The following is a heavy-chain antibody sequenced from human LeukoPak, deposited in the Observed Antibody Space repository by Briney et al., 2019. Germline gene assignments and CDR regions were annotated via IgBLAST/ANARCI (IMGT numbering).Heavy chain of an antibody. V-gene: IGHV3-30*04. CDR3: ARGSVGTPPPFDY. CDR2: ISYDGGSK. Sequence: GGSLRLSCAASGFTFSSYAIHWVRQAPGKGRDWVALISYDGGSKYYADSVKGRFTISRDSSTLYLQMNSLRTEDTAVYYCARGSVGTPPPFDYWGQGTLVTVSS. CDR1: GFTFSSYA. D-gene: IGHD2-15*01. J-gene: IGHJ4*02.